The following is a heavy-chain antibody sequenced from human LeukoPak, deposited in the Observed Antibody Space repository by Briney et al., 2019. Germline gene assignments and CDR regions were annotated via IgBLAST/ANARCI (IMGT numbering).Heavy chain of an antibody. CDR3: ARDRRVGFDP. V-gene: IGHV4-39*07. CDR2: IYYSGST. D-gene: IGHD1-26*01. J-gene: IGHJ5*02. Sequence: SQTLSLTCTVSGGSISSSSYYWGWIRQPPGKGLEWIGSIYYSGSTYYNPSLKSRVTISVDTSKNQFSLKLSSVTAADTAVYYCARDRRVGFDPWGQGTLVTVSS. CDR1: GGSISSSSYY.